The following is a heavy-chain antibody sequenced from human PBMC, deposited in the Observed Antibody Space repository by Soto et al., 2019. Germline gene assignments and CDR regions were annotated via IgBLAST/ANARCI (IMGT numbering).Heavy chain of an antibody. J-gene: IGHJ6*02. D-gene: IGHD3-10*01. V-gene: IGHV3-7*05. Sequence: GGSLRLSCAASGFTFSSYWMSWVRQAPGKGLEWVANIKQDGSEKYYVDSVKGRFTISRDNAKNSLYLQMNSLRAEDTAVYYCARDRGFHYYGSGSFYYYYGMDVWGQGTTVTVSS. CDR3: ARDRGFHYYGSGSFYYYYGMDV. CDR2: IKQDGSEK. CDR1: GFTFSSYW.